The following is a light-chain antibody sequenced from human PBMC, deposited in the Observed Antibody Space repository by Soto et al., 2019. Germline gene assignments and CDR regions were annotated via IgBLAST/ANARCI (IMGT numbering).Light chain of an antibody. V-gene: IGLV2-8*01. J-gene: IGLJ1*01. CDR2: EVD. CDR1: GSDVGAYKY. Sequence: QSALTQPPSASGSPGQSLTISCAGTGSDVGAYKYVSWYQQHPGKAPKLIIYEVDKRPSGVPDRFSGSKSGNTASLTISGLQAEDEADYYCISYTSSSLYVFGTGTKVTVL. CDR3: ISYTSSSLYV.